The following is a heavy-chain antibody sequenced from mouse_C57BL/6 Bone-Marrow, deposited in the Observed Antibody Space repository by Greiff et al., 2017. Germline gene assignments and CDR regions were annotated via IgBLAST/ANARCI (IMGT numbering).Heavy chain of an antibody. CDR2: INPGSGGT. CDR3: AGGSYYFDY. V-gene: IGHV1-54*01. Sequence: QVQLQQSGAELVRPGTSVKVSCKASGYAFTNYLIEWVKQRPGQGLEWIGVINPGSGGTNYNEKFKGKATLTADKSSSTAYMQLSSLTSEDSAVYCCAGGSYYFDYWGQGTTLTVSA. CDR1: GYAFTNYL. J-gene: IGHJ2*01.